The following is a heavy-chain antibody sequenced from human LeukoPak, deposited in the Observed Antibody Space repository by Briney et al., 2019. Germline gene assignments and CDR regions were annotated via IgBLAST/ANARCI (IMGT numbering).Heavy chain of an antibody. CDR2: IKKDGSEK. J-gene: IGHJ6*03. V-gene: IGHV3-7*01. CDR3: AKGGLDFGGTVYMDV. CDR1: GFTFSSYW. D-gene: IGHD3-10*01. Sequence: PGGSLRLSCAASGFTFSSYWMSWVRQAPGKGLEWVANIKKDGSEKYSVDSVKGRFTISRDNAKTSLYLQMNSLRAEDTAVYYCAKGGLDFGGTVYMDVWGKGTTVTIS.